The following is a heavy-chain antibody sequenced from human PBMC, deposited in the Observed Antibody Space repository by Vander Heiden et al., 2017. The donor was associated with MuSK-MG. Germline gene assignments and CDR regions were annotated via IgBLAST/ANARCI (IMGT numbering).Heavy chain of an antibody. Sequence: QVQLQESGPGLVKPSETLSLTCTVSGGSISSYYWSWIRQPPGKGLEWIGYIYYSGSTNYNPSLKSRVTISVDTSKNQFSLKLSSVTAADTAVYYCASWALGYCSGGSCYTAEYFQHWGQGTLVTVSS. D-gene: IGHD2-15*01. CDR3: ASWALGYCSGGSCYTAEYFQH. J-gene: IGHJ1*01. V-gene: IGHV4-59*01. CDR2: IYYSGST. CDR1: GGSISSYY.